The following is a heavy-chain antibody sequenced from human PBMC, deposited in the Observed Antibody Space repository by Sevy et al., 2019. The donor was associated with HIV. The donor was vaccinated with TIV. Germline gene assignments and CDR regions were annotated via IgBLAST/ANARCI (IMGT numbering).Heavy chain of an antibody. V-gene: IGHV3-23*01. CDR3: AKTLLWFGELLDY. D-gene: IGHD3-10*01. Sequence: GGSLRLSCAASGFTFSSYAMSWVRQAPGKGLEWVSAISGSGGSTYYADSVKGRFTISRDNSKNTLYLQMNSLRAEDMAVYYCAKTLLWFGELLDYWGQGTLVTVSS. CDR2: ISGSGGST. J-gene: IGHJ4*02. CDR1: GFTFSSYA.